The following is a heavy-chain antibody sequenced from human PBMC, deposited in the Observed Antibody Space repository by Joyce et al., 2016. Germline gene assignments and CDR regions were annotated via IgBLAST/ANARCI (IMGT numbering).Heavy chain of an antibody. CDR2: ISYDGSNK. J-gene: IGHJ3*02. CDR3: ARDRPGITVGDSFDI. Sequence: QVQLVESGGGVVQPGRSLRLSCAASGFTFTSFVMHWVRQAPGKGLEGVASISYDGSNKYCAHSVKGRFTISRDNSKNTLYLHMNSLRVEDTAVYYCARDRPGITVGDSFDIWGQGTMVTVSS. D-gene: IGHD6-19*01. CDR1: GFTFTSFV. V-gene: IGHV3-30-3*01.